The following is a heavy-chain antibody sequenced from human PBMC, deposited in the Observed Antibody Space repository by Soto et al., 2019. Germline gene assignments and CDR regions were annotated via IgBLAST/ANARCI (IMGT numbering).Heavy chain of an antibody. CDR3: AREPSTPDCSDGSCYSEAADDDAFDI. CDR2: ISRSSTTI. D-gene: IGHD2-15*01. CDR1: GFTFSSYR. V-gene: IGHV3-48*02. J-gene: IGHJ3*02. Sequence: EVQLVESGGGLVQPGGSLRLSCAASGFTFSSYRMNWVRQAPGKGLEWVSYISRSSTTIYYADSVKGRFTISRDNAKNSLYLQMNSLRDEDTAVYYCAREPSTPDCSDGSCYSEAADDDAFDIWGQGTMVTVSS.